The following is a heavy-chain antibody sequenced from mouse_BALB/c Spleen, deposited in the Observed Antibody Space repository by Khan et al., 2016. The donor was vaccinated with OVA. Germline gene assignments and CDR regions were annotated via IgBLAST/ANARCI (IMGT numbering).Heavy chain of an antibody. D-gene: IGHD2-14*01. CDR2: IWGGGGT. J-gene: IGHJ4*01. Sequence: QVQLQQSGPGLVAPSQSLSITCTVSGFSLSRYNIHWVRQPPGKGLEWLGMIWGGGGTDYNSTLKIRLSIIKDNSKSQVFLKMNSLQTDDTAMYFCARAYYRYDGYYAMDYWGQGTSVTGSS. V-gene: IGHV2-6-4*01. CDR1: GFSLSRYN. CDR3: ARAYYRYDGYYAMDY.